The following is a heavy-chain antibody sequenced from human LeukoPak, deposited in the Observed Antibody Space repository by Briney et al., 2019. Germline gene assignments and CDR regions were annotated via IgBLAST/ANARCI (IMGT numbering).Heavy chain of an antibody. CDR3: ARDPGYSSSWYFDY. CDR1: GYTFTGYY. Sequence: ASVKVSCKASGYTFTGYYMHWVRQAPGQGLEWMGWINPNGGGTNYAQKFQGRVTMTRDTSISTAYMELSRLRSDDTAVYYCARDPGYSSSWYFDYWGQGTLVTVSS. D-gene: IGHD6-13*01. J-gene: IGHJ4*02. V-gene: IGHV1-2*02. CDR2: INPNGGGT.